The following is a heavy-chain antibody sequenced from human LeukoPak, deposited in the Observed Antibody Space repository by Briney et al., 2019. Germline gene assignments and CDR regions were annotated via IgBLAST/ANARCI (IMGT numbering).Heavy chain of an antibody. CDR1: GFIYSHYG. J-gene: IGHJ4*01. CDR3: ARDAQRGFDYSNSLEY. V-gene: IGHV3-33*01. D-gene: IGHD4-11*01. CDR2: IWSDGSNR. Sequence: GGSLRLSCAASGFIYSHYGMHWVRQAPGKGLEWVAVIWSDGSNRFYAGSVKGRFTISRDNSQNTLFLQMNSLRAGDTAMYYCARDAQRGFDYSNSLEYWGHGTLVTVSS.